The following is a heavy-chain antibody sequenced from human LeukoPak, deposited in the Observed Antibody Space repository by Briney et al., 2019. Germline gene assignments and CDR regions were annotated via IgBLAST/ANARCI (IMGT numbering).Heavy chain of an antibody. J-gene: IGHJ4*02. CDR2: INHSGST. Sequence: SETLSLTCAVYGGSFSGYYWSWIRQPPGKGLEWIGEINHSGSTNYNPSLKSRVTISVDTSKNQFSLKLSSVTAADTAVYYCARLAHYYDSSGYYRDYFDYWGQGTLVTVSS. CDR1: GGSFSGYY. D-gene: IGHD3-22*01. V-gene: IGHV4-34*01. CDR3: ARLAHYYDSSGYYRDYFDY.